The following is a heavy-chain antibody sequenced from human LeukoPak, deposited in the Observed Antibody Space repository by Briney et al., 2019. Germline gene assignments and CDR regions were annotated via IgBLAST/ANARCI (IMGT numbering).Heavy chain of an antibody. Sequence: GESLKISCKGYGYTFTNYWIGWVRQMPGKGLEWMGIIYPDDSNTRYSPSFEGQVTISADKSIRTAYLQWSSLKASDTAMYYCARRYCSSITCYSPLDHWGQETLVTVSS. D-gene: IGHD2-2*02. J-gene: IGHJ4*02. V-gene: IGHV5-51*01. CDR3: ARRYCSSITCYSPLDH. CDR1: GYTFTNYW. CDR2: IYPDDSNT.